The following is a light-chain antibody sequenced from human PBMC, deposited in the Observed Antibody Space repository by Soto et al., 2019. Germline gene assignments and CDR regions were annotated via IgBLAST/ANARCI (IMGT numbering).Light chain of an antibody. Sequence: QPVLTQSPSVSGAPGQRVTISCTGSSSNIGAGYDVHWYQQLPGAAPKLLIYRNTNRPSGVPDRFSGSKSGTSASLAITGLQAEDESDYYCQSYDSKLSGWVFGGGTKVTVL. CDR3: QSYDSKLSGWV. CDR2: RNT. V-gene: IGLV1-40*01. J-gene: IGLJ3*02. CDR1: SSNIGAGYD.